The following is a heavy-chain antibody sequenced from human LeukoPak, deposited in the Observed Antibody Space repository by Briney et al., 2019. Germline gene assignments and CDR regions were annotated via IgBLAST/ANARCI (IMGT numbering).Heavy chain of an antibody. CDR2: ISGSGGST. CDR3: AKGGDYDILTGRTYYFDY. D-gene: IGHD3-9*01. J-gene: IGHJ4*02. CDR1: GFTFSSYA. V-gene: IGHV3-23*01. Sequence: GGSLRLSCAASGFTFSSYAMSWVCQAPGKGLEWVSAISGSGGSTYYADSVKGRFTISRDNSKNTLYLQMNSLRAEDTAVYYCAKGGDYDILTGRTYYFDYWGQGTLVTVSS.